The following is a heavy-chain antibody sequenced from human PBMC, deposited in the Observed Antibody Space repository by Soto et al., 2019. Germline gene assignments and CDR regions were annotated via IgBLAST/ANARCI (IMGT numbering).Heavy chain of an antibody. CDR2: IYHSGST. CDR1: GGSISSGGYY. J-gene: IGHJ5*02. CDR3: AREAAGILNWFDP. V-gene: IGHV4-31*01. D-gene: IGHD6-25*01. Sequence: QVQLQESGPGLVKPSQTLSLTCTVSGGSISSGGYYWSWIRQHPGKGLEWIGYIYHSGSTYYNPSRKGLVTXSXDXXKNRFSLKVSSVTAADTAVDYCAREAAGILNWFDPWGQGTLVTVSS.